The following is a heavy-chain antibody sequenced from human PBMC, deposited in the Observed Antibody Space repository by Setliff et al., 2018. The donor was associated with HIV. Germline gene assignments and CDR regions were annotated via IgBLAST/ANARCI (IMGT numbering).Heavy chain of an antibody. J-gene: IGHJ4*02. D-gene: IGHD2-15*01. Sequence: LTCTVSGGSISSYYWSWIRQPPGEGLEWIGYIYYSGSTKYNPSLKSRVTISADTSKNQFSLKLSSVTAADTAVYYCARGPYCSGGSCYSSLDYWGQGTLVTVSS. V-gene: IGHV4-59*01. CDR3: ARGPYCSGGSCYSSLDY. CDR2: IYYSGST. CDR1: GGSISSYY.